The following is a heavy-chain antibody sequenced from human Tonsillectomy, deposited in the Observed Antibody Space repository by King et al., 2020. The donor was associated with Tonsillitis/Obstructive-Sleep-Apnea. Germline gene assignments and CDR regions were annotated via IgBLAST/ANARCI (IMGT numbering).Heavy chain of an antibody. J-gene: IGHJ6*03. Sequence: DVQLVESGGGLVQPGGSLRLSCAASGFTFSSYAMSWVRQAPAKGLEWVSAISGSGGSTYYADSVKGRFTISRDNSKKTLYLQMNSLRAEDTAVYYYAKDIGSLERSIPYYYYYYYMDVWGKGTTVTVSS. CDR3: AKDIGSLERSIPYYYYYYYMDV. D-gene: IGHD3-3*02. V-gene: IGHV3-23*04. CDR1: GFTFSSYA. CDR2: ISGSGGST.